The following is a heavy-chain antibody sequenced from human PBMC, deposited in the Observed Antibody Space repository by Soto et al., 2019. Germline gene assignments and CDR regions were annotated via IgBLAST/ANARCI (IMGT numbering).Heavy chain of an antibody. CDR1: CGSIISGDYY. D-gene: IGHD5-12*01. V-gene: IGHV4-30-4*01. Sequence: SETLSLTCTVSCGSIISGDYYWSWIRQPPGKGLEWIGYIYYSGSTYYNPSLKSRVTISVDTSKNQFSLKLSSVTAADTAVYYCARDPIVATSAFDYWGQGTLVTVSS. J-gene: IGHJ4*02. CDR3: ARDPIVATSAFDY. CDR2: IYYSGST.